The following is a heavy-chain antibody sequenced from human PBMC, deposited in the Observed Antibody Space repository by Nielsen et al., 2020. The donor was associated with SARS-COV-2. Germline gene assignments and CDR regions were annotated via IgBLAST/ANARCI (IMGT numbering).Heavy chain of an antibody. Sequence: ASVKVSCKASGYTFTSYYIYWVRQAPGQGLEWMGIIKPSDYSTTYAQKFQGRVTMTRDTSTSTVYMELSSLRSEDTAVYYCAKDFASDIVVVVAATWGQGTLVTVSS. V-gene: IGHV1-46*01. CDR1: GYTFTSYY. D-gene: IGHD2-15*01. CDR3: AKDFASDIVVVVAAT. CDR2: IKPSDYST. J-gene: IGHJ4*02.